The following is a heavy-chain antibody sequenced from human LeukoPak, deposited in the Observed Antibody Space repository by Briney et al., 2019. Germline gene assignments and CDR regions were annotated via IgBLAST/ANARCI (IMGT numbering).Heavy chain of an antibody. D-gene: IGHD3-10*01. CDR1: GFNFNNYG. CDR2: ISGGGGTT. Sequence: GGSLRLSCAASGFNFNNYGMSWVRQAPGKGLEWVSAISGGGGTTYYADSVKGRFTISRDNSRNTLSLQMNSLRVEDTAVYYCAVAGSGTFDIWGQGTVVIVSS. CDR3: AVAGSGTFDI. J-gene: IGHJ3*02. V-gene: IGHV3-23*01.